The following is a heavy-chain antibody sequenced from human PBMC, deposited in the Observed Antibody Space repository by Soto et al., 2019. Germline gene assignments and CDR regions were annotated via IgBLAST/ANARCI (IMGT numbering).Heavy chain of an antibody. CDR3: ARNLDVVVPAAMGYYYYYGMDV. D-gene: IGHD2-2*01. CDR1: GYTFTSHG. Sequence: ASVKVSCKASGYTFTSHGISWVRQAPGQGLEWMGWISAYNGNTNYAQKLQGRVTMTTDTSTSTAYMELRSLRSDDTAVYYCARNLDVVVPAAMGYYYYYGMDVWGQGTTVTVSS. CDR2: ISAYNGNT. V-gene: IGHV1-18*01. J-gene: IGHJ6*02.